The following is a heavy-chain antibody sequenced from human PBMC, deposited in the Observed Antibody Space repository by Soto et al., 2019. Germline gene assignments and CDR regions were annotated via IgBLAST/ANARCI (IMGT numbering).Heavy chain of an antibody. CDR1: GFTFDTYA. Sequence: GGSLRLSCAASGFTFDTYAMSWVRQAPGKGLEWVSAISGSGAKTYYADSVKGRFTISRDNSKNTLYLQMNSRRAEDTAVYHCAKLECSGGSCYSGRLVDYFYYYMDVWGKGTTVTVSS. J-gene: IGHJ6*03. CDR3: AKLECSGGSCYSGRLVDYFYYYMDV. CDR2: ISGSGAKT. V-gene: IGHV3-23*01. D-gene: IGHD2-15*01.